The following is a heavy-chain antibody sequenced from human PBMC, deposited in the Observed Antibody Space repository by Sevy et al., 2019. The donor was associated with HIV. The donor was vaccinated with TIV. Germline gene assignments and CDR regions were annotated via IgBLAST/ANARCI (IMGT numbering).Heavy chain of an antibody. J-gene: IGHJ5*02. Sequence: SETLSLTCSVSGGSISSSSYYWGWIRQPPGKGLEWIGSFYYSGSTYYNPSLKSRVTISVDTSKNQFSLKLSSVTAADTAVYYCARHAHITMIVTWGQGTLVTVSS. V-gene: IGHV4-39*01. D-gene: IGHD3-22*01. CDR1: GGSISSSSYY. CDR3: ARHAHITMIVT. CDR2: FYYSGST.